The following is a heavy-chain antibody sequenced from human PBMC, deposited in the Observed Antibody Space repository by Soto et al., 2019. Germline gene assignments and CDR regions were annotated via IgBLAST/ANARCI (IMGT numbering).Heavy chain of an antibody. D-gene: IGHD5-12*01. CDR1: GYSFTSYW. Sequence: RGESLKISCKGSGYSFTSYWISWVRQMPGKGLEWMGRIDPSDSYTNYSPSFQGHVTISADKSISTAYLQWSSLKASDTAMYYCARSLYGYNSWFDPWGQGTLVTVSS. V-gene: IGHV5-10-1*01. CDR2: IDPSDSYT. J-gene: IGHJ5*02. CDR3: ARSLYGYNSWFDP.